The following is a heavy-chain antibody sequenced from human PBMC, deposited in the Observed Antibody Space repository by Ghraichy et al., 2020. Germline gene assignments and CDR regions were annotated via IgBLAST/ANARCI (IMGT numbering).Heavy chain of an antibody. J-gene: IGHJ4*02. Sequence: GGSLRLSCAASGFTFSSYSMNWVRQAPGKGLEWVSYISSSSSTIYYADSVKGRFTISRDNAKNSLYLQMNSLRAEDTAVYYCARQGIAAAGYWGQGTLVTVSS. D-gene: IGHD6-13*01. CDR1: GFTFSSYS. CDR3: ARQGIAAAGY. CDR2: ISSSSSTI. V-gene: IGHV3-48*01.